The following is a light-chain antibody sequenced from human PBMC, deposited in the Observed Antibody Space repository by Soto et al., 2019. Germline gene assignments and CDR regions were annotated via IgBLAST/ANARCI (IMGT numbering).Light chain of an antibody. Sequence: QSVLTQPPSVSGSPGQSVTISCTGTSSDVGSYNRVSWYQQPPGTAPKLMIYEVSNRPSGVPDRFSGSKSGNTASLTISGLQAEDEADYYCSSFTGSSTLVFGGGTKLTVL. V-gene: IGLV2-18*02. J-gene: IGLJ2*01. CDR2: EVS. CDR3: SSFTGSSTLV. CDR1: SSDVGSYNR.